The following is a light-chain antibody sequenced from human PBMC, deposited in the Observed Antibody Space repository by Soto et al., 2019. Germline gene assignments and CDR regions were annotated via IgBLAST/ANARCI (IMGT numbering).Light chain of an antibody. CDR2: GAS. CDR1: QSVSSNY. CDR3: QQYGSSPTWT. Sequence: ESVLTQSPGTLSLSPGERATLSCRASQSVSSNYLAWYQQKPGQAPRLLIYGASTRATGIPDRFSGRGSGKDFTLTISRLEPEDSAVYYCQQYGSSPTWTFGQGTKVEIK. V-gene: IGKV3-20*01. J-gene: IGKJ1*01.